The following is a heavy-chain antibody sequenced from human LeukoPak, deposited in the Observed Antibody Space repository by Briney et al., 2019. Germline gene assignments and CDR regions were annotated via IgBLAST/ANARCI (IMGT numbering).Heavy chain of an antibody. CDR2: FKSKTDGGTT. J-gene: IGHJ4*02. CDR3: TTDLGYSSGQIDY. CDR1: GFTFSNPL. D-gene: IGHD6-19*01. Sequence: GGSLRLSRAGSGFTFSNPLVGWVRQAPGEGVGGVGRFKSKTDGGTTDYAAPVKGRFTISRDDSKNTLYLQMNSLKTEDTAVYYCTTDLGYSSGQIDYWGQGTLVTVSS. V-gene: IGHV3-15*01.